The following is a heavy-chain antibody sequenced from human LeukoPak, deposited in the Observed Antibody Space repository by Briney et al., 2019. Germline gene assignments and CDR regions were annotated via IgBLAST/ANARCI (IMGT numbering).Heavy chain of an antibody. CDR1: GYTFTSYY. J-gene: IGHJ6*02. V-gene: IGHV1-46*01. D-gene: IGHD3-3*01. Sequence: GASVKVSCKASGYTFTSYYMHWVRQAPGQGLEWMGIINPSGGSTSYAQKFQGRVTMTRDTSTSTVYMELSSLRSEDTAVYYCARVTGTIFGVVTPRYYYYGMDVWGQGTTVTVSS. CDR3: ARVTGTIFGVVTPRYYYYGMDV. CDR2: INPSGGST.